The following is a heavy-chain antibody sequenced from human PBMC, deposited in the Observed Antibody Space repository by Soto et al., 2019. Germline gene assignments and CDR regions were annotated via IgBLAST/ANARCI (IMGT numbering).Heavy chain of an antibody. D-gene: IGHD6-13*01. CDR3: AGAYSSSWYYFDY. CDR2: IYYSGST. J-gene: IGHJ4*02. Sequence: SETLSLTCTVSGGSISSYYWSWIRQPPGKGLEWIGYIYYSGSTNYNPSLKSRVTISVDTSKNQFSLKLSSVTAADTAVYYCAGAYSSSWYYFDYWGQGTLVTVSS. V-gene: IGHV4-59*12. CDR1: GGSISSYY.